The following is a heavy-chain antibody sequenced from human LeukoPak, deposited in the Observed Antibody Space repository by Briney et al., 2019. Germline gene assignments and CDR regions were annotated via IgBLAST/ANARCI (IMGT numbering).Heavy chain of an antibody. J-gene: IGHJ5*02. CDR1: GYTLTELS. Sequence: ASVKVSCKVSGYTLTELSMHWVRQAPGKGLEWMGGFDPEDGETIYAQKFQGRVTMTEDTSTDTAYMELSSLRSEDTAVYYCATDAAWGLRWYTNWFDPWGQGTLVTVSS. CDR3: ATDAAWGLRWYTNWFDP. V-gene: IGHV1-24*01. D-gene: IGHD4-23*01. CDR2: FDPEDGET.